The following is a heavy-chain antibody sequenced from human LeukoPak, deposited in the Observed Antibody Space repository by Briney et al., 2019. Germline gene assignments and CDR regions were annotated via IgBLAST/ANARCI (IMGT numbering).Heavy chain of an antibody. CDR3: ARDRDAAVGYYFDY. CDR1: GFTISSYT. D-gene: IGHD5-24*01. J-gene: IGHJ4*02. CDR2: ISNSGGST. Sequence: GGSLRLSCAASGFTISSYTMSWVRQAPGKGLEWVSGISNSGGSTYYADSVKGRFTISRDNSKNTLYLQMNSLRAEDTAVYYCARDRDAAVGYYFDYWGQGTLVTVSS. V-gene: IGHV3-23*01.